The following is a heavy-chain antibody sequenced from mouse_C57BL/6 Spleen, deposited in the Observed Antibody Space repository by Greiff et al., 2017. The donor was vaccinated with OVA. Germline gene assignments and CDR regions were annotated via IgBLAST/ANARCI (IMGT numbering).Heavy chain of an antibody. Sequence: VKLQQSGAELVKPGASVKISCKASGYAFSSYWMNWVKQRPGKGLEWIGQIYPGDGDTNYNGKFKGKATLTADKSSSTAYMQLSSLTSEDSAVYFCARRGLLRSTPFAYWGQGTLVTVSA. D-gene: IGHD1-1*01. CDR3: ARRGLLRSTPFAY. J-gene: IGHJ3*01. V-gene: IGHV1-80*01. CDR2: IYPGDGDT. CDR1: GYAFSSYW.